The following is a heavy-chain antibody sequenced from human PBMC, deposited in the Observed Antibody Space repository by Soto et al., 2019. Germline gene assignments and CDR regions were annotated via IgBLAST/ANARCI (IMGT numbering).Heavy chain of an antibody. CDR1: GFIFSNYG. V-gene: IGHV3-48*02. D-gene: IGHD5-12*01. CDR3: TKEGGAGGGYALPFDP. J-gene: IGHJ5*02. Sequence: GGSLRLSCAASGFIFSNYGIHWVRQAPGKGLEWVSYISSGGSIIYYADSVKGRFTVSRDNAKNSLYLQMNSLRDDDTAVYYCTKEGGAGGGYALPFDPWGQGTPVTVSS. CDR2: ISSGGSII.